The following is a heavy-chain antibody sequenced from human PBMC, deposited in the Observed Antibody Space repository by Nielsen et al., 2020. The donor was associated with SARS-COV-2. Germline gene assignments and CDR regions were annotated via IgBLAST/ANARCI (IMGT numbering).Heavy chain of an antibody. D-gene: IGHD6-13*01. CDR1: GGSISSYY. Sequence: SETLSLTCTVSGGSISSYYWSWIRQPPGKGLEWIGYIYYSGSTNYNPSLKSRVTISVDTSKNQFSLKLSSVTAADTAVYYCARERVAAADKYNWFDPWGQGTLVTVSS. CDR2: IYYSGST. J-gene: IGHJ5*02. V-gene: IGHV4-59*01. CDR3: ARERVAAADKYNWFDP.